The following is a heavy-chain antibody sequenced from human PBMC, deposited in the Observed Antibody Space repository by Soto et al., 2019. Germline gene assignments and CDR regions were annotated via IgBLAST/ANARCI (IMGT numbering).Heavy chain of an antibody. CDR2: IWYDGSNK. CDR3: ARDGAPSSSSYYYYYYMDV. Sequence: GGSLRLSCAASGFTFSSYGMHWVRQAPGKGLEWVAVIWYDGSNKYYADSVKGRFTISRDNSKTTLYLQMNSLRAEDTAVYYCARDGAPSSSSYYYYYYMDVWGKGTTVTVSS. J-gene: IGHJ6*03. CDR1: GFTFSSYG. D-gene: IGHD6-6*01. V-gene: IGHV3-33*01.